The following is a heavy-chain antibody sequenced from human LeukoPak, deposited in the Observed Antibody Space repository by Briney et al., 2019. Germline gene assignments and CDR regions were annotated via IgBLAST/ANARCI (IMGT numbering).Heavy chain of an antibody. D-gene: IGHD3-22*01. CDR3: AKCPTYYYDSSGYRYFDH. V-gene: IGHV3-23*01. CDR2: ISGSGGTT. Sequence: PGGSLRLSCAASGFTFSSYSMNWVRQAPGKGLEWVSAISGSGGTTYYADSVKGRFTISRDNSKNTLYLQMNSLRAEDTAVYCCAKCPTYYYDSSGYRYFDHWGQGTLVTVSS. CDR1: GFTFSSYS. J-gene: IGHJ4*02.